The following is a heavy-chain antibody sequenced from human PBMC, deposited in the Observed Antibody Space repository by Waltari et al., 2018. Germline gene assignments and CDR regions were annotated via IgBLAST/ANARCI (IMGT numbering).Heavy chain of an antibody. CDR3: TTTRI. CDR2: LKSRTAGGTI. J-gene: IGHJ1*01. V-gene: IGHV3-15*01. CDR1: GFSFTDAW. Sequence: EEQLVESGGGLVKPGGSLRLYCAASGFSFTDAWMSWVRQAPGKGLEWVARLKSRTAGGTIEYIESVKGRFTISRDDSKNTLYLQMNSLTTEDTAVYFCTTTRIWGQGTLVTVSS.